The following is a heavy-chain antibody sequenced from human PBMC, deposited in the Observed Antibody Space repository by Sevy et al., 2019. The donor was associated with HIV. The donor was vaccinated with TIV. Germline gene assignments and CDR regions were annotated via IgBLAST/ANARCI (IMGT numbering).Heavy chain of an antibody. Sequence: ASVKVSFTASGYTFTSYGISWVRQAPGQGLEGMGWISPYNGNTNSAQKFQGRVTMTTDTSTSTAYMDLRSLRSDDTAVYYCVRGSLGAYFDYWGQGTLVTVSS. V-gene: IGHV1-18*04. CDR3: VRGSLGAYFDY. CDR1: GYTFTSYG. J-gene: IGHJ4*02. D-gene: IGHD1-26*01. CDR2: ISPYNGNT.